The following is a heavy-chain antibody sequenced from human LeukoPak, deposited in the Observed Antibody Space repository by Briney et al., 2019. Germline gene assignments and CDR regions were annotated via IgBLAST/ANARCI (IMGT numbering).Heavy chain of an antibody. Sequence: GGSLRLSCAASGFTFSSYAMHWVRQAPGKGLEWVAVISYDGSNKYYADSVKGRFTISRDNSKNTLYLQMNSLRAEDTAVYYCARDDGVVATTLDYWGQGTLVTVSS. CDR1: GFTFSSYA. V-gene: IGHV3-30-3*01. J-gene: IGHJ4*02. CDR3: ARDDGVVATTLDY. D-gene: IGHD5-12*01. CDR2: ISYDGSNK.